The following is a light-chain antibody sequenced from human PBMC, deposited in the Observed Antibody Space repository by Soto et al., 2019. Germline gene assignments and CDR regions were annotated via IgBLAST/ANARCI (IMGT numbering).Light chain of an antibody. V-gene: IGLV2-8*01. CDR3: CSYAGSYTWM. Sequence: QSALTQPPSASGSPGQSVTISCTGTSSDVGGWNYVSWYHQYPGKAPKLLIYQVTKRPSGVPDRFSGSKSDNTASLTISGLQAEDEADYFCCSYAGSYTWMFGGGTQLTVL. CDR1: SSDVGGWNY. J-gene: IGLJ3*02. CDR2: QVT.